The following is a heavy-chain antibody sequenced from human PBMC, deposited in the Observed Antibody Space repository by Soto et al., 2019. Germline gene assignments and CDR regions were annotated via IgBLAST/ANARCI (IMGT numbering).Heavy chain of an antibody. CDR3: ARFAKEDNKTVGYWYYFDY. J-gene: IGHJ4*02. D-gene: IGHD2-8*02. V-gene: IGHV4-31*03. Sequence: TLSLPCTVSGGSISSGGYFCSWVRQHPGKGLEWIGNIYYSGRTYYNPSLKSRVTISVDTSKNQFSLNLSSVTAADTAVYYCARFAKEDNKTVGYWYYFDYWGQGPRV. CDR2: IYYSGRT. CDR1: GGSISSGGYF.